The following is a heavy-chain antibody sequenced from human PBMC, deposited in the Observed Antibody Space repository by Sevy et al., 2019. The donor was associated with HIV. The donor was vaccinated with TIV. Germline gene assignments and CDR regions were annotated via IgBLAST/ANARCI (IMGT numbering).Heavy chain of an antibody. CDR1: GFTFNNYA. Sequence: GGSLRLSCAASGFTFNNYAMNWVRQAPGKGLEWVSVISGSGSYRYYAESVKGRFTISRDTSKNTLYLQMNSLRAEDTSVYYTAKEKEMSTYYFHSWGQGTLVTVSS. V-gene: IGHV3-23*01. D-gene: IGHD3-16*01. CDR3: AKEKEMSTYYFHS. CDR2: ISGSGSYR. J-gene: IGHJ4*02.